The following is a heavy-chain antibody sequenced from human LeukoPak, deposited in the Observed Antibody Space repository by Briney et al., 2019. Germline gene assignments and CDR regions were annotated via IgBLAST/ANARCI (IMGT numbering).Heavy chain of an antibody. V-gene: IGHV3-23*01. CDR3: AKPLVLRYFDWLLPLNY. J-gene: IGHJ4*02. CDR1: GFTFSSYG. Sequence: GGSLRLSCAASGFTFSSYGMSWVRQAPGKGLEWVSAISGSGGSTYYADSVKGRFTISRDNSKNTLYLQMNSLRAEDTAVYYCAKPLVLRYFDWLLPLNYWGQGTLVTVSS. D-gene: IGHD3-9*01. CDR2: ISGSGGST.